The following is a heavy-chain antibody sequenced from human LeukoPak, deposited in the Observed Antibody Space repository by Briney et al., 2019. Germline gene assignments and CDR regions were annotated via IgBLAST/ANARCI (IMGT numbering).Heavy chain of an antibody. J-gene: IGHJ4*02. CDR3: AKALRAIVGATSGGFNY. V-gene: IGHV3-23*01. D-gene: IGHD1-26*01. Sequence: GGSLRLSCAASGFTFSSYAMNWVRQAPGKGLEWVSAISGSGGSTYYADSVKGRFTISRDNSKNTLYLQMNSLRAEDTAVYYCAKALRAIVGATSGGFNYWGQGTLVTVSS. CDR1: GFTFSSYA. CDR2: ISGSGGST.